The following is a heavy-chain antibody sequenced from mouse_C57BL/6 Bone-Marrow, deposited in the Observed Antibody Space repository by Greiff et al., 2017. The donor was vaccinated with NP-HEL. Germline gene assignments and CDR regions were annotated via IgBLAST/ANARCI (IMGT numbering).Heavy chain of an antibody. CDR1: GFNIQDDY. V-gene: IGHV14-4*01. Sequence: EVQLQQSGAELVRPGASVKLSCTASGFNIQDDYMHWVKQRPEQGLEWIGWIDPENGDTEYASKFQGKATITADTSSNTAYLQLSSLTSEDTAVYYCTVYYWYFDVWGTGTTVTVSS. CDR3: TVYYWYFDV. CDR2: IDPENGDT. J-gene: IGHJ1*03.